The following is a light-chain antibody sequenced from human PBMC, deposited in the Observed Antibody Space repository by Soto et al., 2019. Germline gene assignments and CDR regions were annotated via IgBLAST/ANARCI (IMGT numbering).Light chain of an antibody. Sequence: QSVLTQPPSASATPGRRVTISCSGSSSNIGTSGVNWYQQLPGTAPKLLIYNDNQRPSGVPDRFSGSKSGTSASLAISGLQSEDEADYHCAAWDDSLKGWVFGGGTQLTVL. CDR3: AAWDDSLKGWV. CDR1: SSNIGTSG. CDR2: NDN. J-gene: IGLJ3*02. V-gene: IGLV1-44*01.